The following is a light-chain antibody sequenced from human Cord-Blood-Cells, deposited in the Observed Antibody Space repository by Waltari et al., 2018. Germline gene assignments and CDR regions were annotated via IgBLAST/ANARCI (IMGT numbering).Light chain of an antibody. Sequence: QSALTQPASVSGSPGQSITISCTGTSSDAGGYNYVSWYQQHPGKAPNLMIYEVSNRPSGVSNRFSGSKSGNTASLTISGLQAEDEADYYCSSYTSSSTWVFGGGTKLTVL. CDR2: EVS. CDR1: SSDAGGYNY. J-gene: IGLJ3*02. CDR3: SSYTSSSTWV. V-gene: IGLV2-14*01.